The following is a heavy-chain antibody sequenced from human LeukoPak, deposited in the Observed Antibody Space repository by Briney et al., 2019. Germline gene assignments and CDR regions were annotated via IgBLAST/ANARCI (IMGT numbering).Heavy chain of an antibody. V-gene: IGHV3-23*01. CDR2: MSNSGGST. CDR1: GFTFSNYA. J-gene: IGHJ4*02. D-gene: IGHD4-17*01. Sequence: GGSLRLSCAASGFTFSNYAMSWVRQAPGKGLEWVSGMSNSGGSTYYADSVKGRFTISRDNSKNTLYLQMNSLRAEDTAVYYCAKYYGDYGFDYWGQGTLVTVSS. CDR3: AKYYGDYGFDY.